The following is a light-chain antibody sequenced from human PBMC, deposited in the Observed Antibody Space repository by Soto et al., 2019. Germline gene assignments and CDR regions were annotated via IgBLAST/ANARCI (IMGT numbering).Light chain of an antibody. CDR3: QQSFSTLWT. CDR2: TAS. V-gene: IGKV1-39*01. J-gene: IGKJ1*01. CDR1: QSISWY. Sequence: DIQMTKSPSSLSASVGDRVTITCRASQSISWYLNWYQQKPGKAPKLLIYTASSLQSGVPSRFSGSGSGTDFTLTITSLQPEDFATYYCQQSFSTLWTFGQGTKVEIK.